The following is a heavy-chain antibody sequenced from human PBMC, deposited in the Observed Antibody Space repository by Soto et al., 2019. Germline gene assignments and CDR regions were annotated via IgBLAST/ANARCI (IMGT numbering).Heavy chain of an antibody. J-gene: IGHJ3*02. CDR1: GFTFSNYD. CDR2: IGPASDT. D-gene: IGHD6-25*01. Sequence: GGSLRLSCAASGFTFSNYDMHWVRQPTGKGLEWVSAIGPASDTYYLGSVKGRFTISRENAKNSLSLQMNSLRAGDTAVYYCVRDRSGYDDGAYDIWGQGTMVTVSS. V-gene: IGHV3-13*01. CDR3: VRDRSGYDDGAYDI.